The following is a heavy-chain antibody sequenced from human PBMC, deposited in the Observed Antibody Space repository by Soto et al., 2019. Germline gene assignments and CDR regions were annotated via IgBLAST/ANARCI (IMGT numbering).Heavy chain of an antibody. CDR3: AREPQSIDY. Sequence: EVPVVESGGDLVQPGGSLRLSCAASGFTFSNYWMSWVRQAPGKGLEWVANIKYDGGETYYVDSVKGRFTISRDNAKNSLYLQMNSLRADDTAIYYCAREPQSIDYWGQGTLVTVSS. CDR1: GFTFSNYW. V-gene: IGHV3-7*01. J-gene: IGHJ4*02. CDR2: IKYDGGET.